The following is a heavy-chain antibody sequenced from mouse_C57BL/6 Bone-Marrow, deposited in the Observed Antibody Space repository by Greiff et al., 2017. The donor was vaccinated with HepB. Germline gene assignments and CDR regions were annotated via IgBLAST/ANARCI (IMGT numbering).Heavy chain of an antibody. CDR2: IWSGGST. J-gene: IGHJ1*03. Sequence: QVQLQESGPGLVQPSQSLSITCTVSGFSLTSYGVHWVRQPPGKGLEWLGVIWSGGSTDYNAAFISRLSISKDNSKSQVFFKMNSLQADDTAIYYCASPYDGYYGWYFDVWGTGTTVTVSS. CDR1: GFSLTSYG. V-gene: IGHV2-4*01. D-gene: IGHD2-3*01. CDR3: ASPYDGYYGWYFDV.